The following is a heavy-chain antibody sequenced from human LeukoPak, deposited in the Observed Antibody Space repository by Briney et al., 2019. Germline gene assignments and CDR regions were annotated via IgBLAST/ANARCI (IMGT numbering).Heavy chain of an antibody. CDR1: GYSITSYW. CDR3: ARLYMVPDY. J-gene: IGHJ4*02. V-gene: IGHV5-10-1*01. D-gene: IGHD3-10*01. CDR2: IDPRDSYT. Sequence: GESLKISCKGSGYSITSYWISWVRQMPGKGLEWMGTIDPRDSYTNYSPSFQGHVTISADKSISTAYLQWSSLKASDTAIYYCARLYMVPDYWGQGTLVTVSS.